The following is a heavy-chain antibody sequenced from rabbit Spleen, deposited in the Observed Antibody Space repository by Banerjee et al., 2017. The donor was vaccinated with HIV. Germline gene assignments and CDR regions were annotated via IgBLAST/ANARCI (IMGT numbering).Heavy chain of an antibody. J-gene: IGHJ4*01. V-gene: IGHV1S45*01. D-gene: IGHD6-1*01. Sequence: QEQLEESGGDMDQAEGSLTLNCKGSGFHYNAGYVMPGDRQAPGKGLEWIGCIAAGSGGDPYYASCAKGRFTFSKASSTTVTLHMASLTAADTAPYFCARAADDWTDGYASNLWGPGTLVTVS. CDR2: IAAGSGGDP. CDR1: GFHYNAGYV. CDR3: ARAADDWTDGYASNL.